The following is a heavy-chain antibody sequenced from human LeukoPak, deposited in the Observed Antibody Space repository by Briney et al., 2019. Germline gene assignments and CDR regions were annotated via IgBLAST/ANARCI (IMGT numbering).Heavy chain of an antibody. CDR1: GDSVSSNSAA. CDR2: TYYRSKRYN. Sequence: PSQTLSLTCAISGDSVSSNSAAGNWIRQSPSRGLEWLGRTYYRSKRYNDYAGSVKTRITITPDTSKNQCSLQLNSVTPEDTAVYYCASSIGHYFDYWGQGTLVTVSS. CDR3: ASSIGHYFDY. V-gene: IGHV6-1*01. J-gene: IGHJ4*02.